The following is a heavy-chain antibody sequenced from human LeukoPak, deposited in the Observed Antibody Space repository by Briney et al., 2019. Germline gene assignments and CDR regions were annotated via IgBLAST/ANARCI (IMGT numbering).Heavy chain of an antibody. CDR2: IYYSGST. D-gene: IGHD6-13*01. Sequence: SETLSLTCTVSGGSISSGDYYWSWIRQPPGKGLEWIGYIYYSGSTYYNPSLKSRVTISVDTSKNQFSLKLSSVTAADTAVYYCARDLAAAGAFDYWGQGTLVTVSS. J-gene: IGHJ4*02. V-gene: IGHV4-30-4*08. CDR1: GGSISSGDYY. CDR3: ARDLAAAGAFDY.